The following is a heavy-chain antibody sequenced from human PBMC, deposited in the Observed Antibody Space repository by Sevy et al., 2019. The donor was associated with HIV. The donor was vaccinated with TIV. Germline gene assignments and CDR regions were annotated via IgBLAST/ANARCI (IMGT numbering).Heavy chain of an antibody. Sequence: GGSLRLSCAASGFTFSSYAMHWVRQAPGKGLEWVAVISYDGSNKYYADSVKGRFTISRDNSKNTLYLQMNSLRAGDTAVYYCARDRDYYDSSGYYSYYYYYGMDVWGQGTTVTVSS. CDR2: ISYDGSNK. V-gene: IGHV3-30*04. D-gene: IGHD3-22*01. CDR3: ARDRDYYDSSGYYSYYYYYGMDV. J-gene: IGHJ6*02. CDR1: GFTFSSYA.